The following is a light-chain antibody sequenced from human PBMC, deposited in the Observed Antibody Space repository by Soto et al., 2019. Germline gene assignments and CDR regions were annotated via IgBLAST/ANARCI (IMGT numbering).Light chain of an antibody. CDR3: QSYDSSHYV. J-gene: IGLJ1*01. CDR1: SSNIGAGYD. V-gene: IGLV1-40*01. CDR2: GNS. Sequence: QSVLTQPPSVSGAPGQRVTISCTGSSSNIGAGYDVHWYQQLPGTAPKLLIYGNSNRPSGVPDRFSGSKSGTSASLAITGLQAEDEADYYCQSYDSSHYVFGTGIKLTVL.